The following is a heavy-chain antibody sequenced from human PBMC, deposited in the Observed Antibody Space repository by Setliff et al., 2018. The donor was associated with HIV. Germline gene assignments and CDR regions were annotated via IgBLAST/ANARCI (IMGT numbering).Heavy chain of an antibody. CDR2: LIPMFGTA. CDR3: ARSLTLGYYGSGTYYSSFDY. J-gene: IGHJ4*02. D-gene: IGHD3-10*01. V-gene: IGHV1-69*13. CDR1: GGTFRSYA. Sequence: SVKVSCKASGGTFRSYAISWVRQAPGQGLEWMGGLIPMFGTANYAQKFQGRVTITADESTSTAYMELSSLRSEDTAVYYCARSLTLGYYGSGTYYSSFDYWGQGSLVTVSS.